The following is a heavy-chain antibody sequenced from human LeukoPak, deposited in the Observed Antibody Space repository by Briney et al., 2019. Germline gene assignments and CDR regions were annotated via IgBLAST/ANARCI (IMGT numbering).Heavy chain of an antibody. V-gene: IGHV3-74*01. CDR2: INSDGSST. CDR1: GFTFSSYW. D-gene: IGHD1-26*01. CDR3: ARSWVGATDVDY. J-gene: IGHJ4*02. Sequence: GGSLRLSCAASGFTFSSYWMHWVRQAPGKGLVWVSRINSDGSSTSYADSVKGRFTISRDNAKNTLYLQVNSLRAEDTAVYYCARSWVGATDVDYWGQGTLVTVSS.